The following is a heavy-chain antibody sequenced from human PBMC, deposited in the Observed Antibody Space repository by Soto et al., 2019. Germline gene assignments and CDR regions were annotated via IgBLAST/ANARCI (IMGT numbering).Heavy chain of an antibody. Sequence: QVQLVQSGAEVKKPGASVKVSCKASGYTFTSYGITWVRQAPGQGLEWMGWISAYNGNTNYAQKFQGRVTMTTDTSTSTAYMELRSLRSDDTAVYYCARDISSEYSYGKINWFDPWGQGTLVTVSS. CDR2: ISAYNGNT. J-gene: IGHJ5*02. V-gene: IGHV1-18*01. CDR3: ARDISSEYSYGKINWFDP. D-gene: IGHD5-18*01. CDR1: GYTFTSYG.